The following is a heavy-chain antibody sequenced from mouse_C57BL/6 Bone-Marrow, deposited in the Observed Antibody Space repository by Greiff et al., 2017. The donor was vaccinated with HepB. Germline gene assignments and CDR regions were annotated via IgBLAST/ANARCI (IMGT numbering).Heavy chain of an antibody. CDR3: ASLRWLRRDYAMDY. V-gene: IGHV5-9*01. J-gene: IGHJ4*01. CDR2: ISGGGGNT. D-gene: IGHD2-2*01. Sequence: EVMLVESGGGLVKPGGSLKLSCAASGFTFSSYTMSWVRQTPEERLEWVATISGGGGNTYYPDSVKGRFTISRDNAKNTLYLQMSSLRSEDTALYYCASLRWLRRDYAMDYWGQGTSVTVSS. CDR1: GFTFSSYT.